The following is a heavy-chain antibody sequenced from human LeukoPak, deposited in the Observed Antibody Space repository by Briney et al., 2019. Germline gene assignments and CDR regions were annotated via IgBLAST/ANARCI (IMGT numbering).Heavy chain of an antibody. J-gene: IGHJ4*02. Sequence: GGSLRLSCAASGFTFSSYGMHWVRQAPGKGLEWVAVISYDGSNKYYADSVKGRFTISRDNSKNTLYLQMNSLRAEDTAVYYCARYYDSSGGPDYWGQGTLVTVSS. D-gene: IGHD3-22*01. CDR3: ARYYDSSGGPDY. CDR1: GFTFSSYG. CDR2: ISYDGSNK. V-gene: IGHV3-30*19.